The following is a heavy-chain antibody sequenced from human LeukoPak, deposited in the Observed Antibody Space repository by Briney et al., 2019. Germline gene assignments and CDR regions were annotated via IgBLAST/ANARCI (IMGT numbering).Heavy chain of an antibody. V-gene: IGHV3-30*18. J-gene: IGHJ4*02. Sequence: GRSLRLSCAASGFTFSSYGMHWVRQAPGKGLEGVAVISYDGSNKYYADSVKGRFTISRDNSRNTLYLQMNSLRAEDTAVYYCAKDQCGGDCAIPYYWGQGTLVTVSS. CDR3: AKDQCGGDCAIPYY. CDR2: ISYDGSNK. D-gene: IGHD2-21*02. CDR1: GFTFSSYG.